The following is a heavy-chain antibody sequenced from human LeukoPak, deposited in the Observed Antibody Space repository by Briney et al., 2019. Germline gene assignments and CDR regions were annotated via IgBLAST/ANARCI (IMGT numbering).Heavy chain of an antibody. CDR3: SRGKWELTPYFDY. V-gene: IGHV4-59*01. CDR1: GGSISSYH. J-gene: IGHJ4*02. Sequence: SETLSLTCTVSGGSISSYHWSWIRQPPGKGLEWIGYIYYSGSTNYNPSLKSRVTISVDTSKNQFSLKLSSVTAADTAVYYCSRGKWELTPYFDYWGQGTLVTVSS. CDR2: IYYSGST. D-gene: IGHD1-26*01.